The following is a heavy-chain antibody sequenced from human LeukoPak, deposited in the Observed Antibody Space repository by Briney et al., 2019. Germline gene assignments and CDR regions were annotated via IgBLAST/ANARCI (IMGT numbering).Heavy chain of an antibody. V-gene: IGHV4-34*01. Sequence: SETLSLTCAVYGGSFSGYYWSWIRQPPGKGLEWIGEINHSGSTNYNPSLKSRVTISVDTSKNQFSLKLSSVTAADTAVYYCARDLNYYDSSGYGDAFDIWGQGTMVTVSS. CDR2: INHSGST. CDR1: GGSFSGYY. CDR3: ARDLNYYDSSGYGDAFDI. J-gene: IGHJ3*02. D-gene: IGHD3-22*01.